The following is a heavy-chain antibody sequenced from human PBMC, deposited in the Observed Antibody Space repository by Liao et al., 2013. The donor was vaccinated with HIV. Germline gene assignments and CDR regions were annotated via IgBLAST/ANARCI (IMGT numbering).Heavy chain of an antibody. CDR1: GDSISSYY. CDR3: ARDPIWERYFDL. Sequence: QVQLQESGPGLVKPSETLSLTCTVSGDSISSYYWSWIRQPAGKGLEWIGRIYISGSTDYNPSLKSRVTISVDTSKNQFSLKLSSVTAADTAVYYCARDPIWERYFDLWGRGTLVTVSS. J-gene: IGHJ2*01. D-gene: IGHD1-1*01. CDR2: IYISGST. V-gene: IGHV4-4*07.